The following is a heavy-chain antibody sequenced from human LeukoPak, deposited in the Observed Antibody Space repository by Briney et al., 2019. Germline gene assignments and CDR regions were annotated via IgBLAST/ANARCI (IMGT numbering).Heavy chain of an antibody. CDR3: GLVTSGNWWFDP. D-gene: IGHD1-1*01. V-gene: IGHV1-2*02. CDR2: INPNSGGT. CDR1: EYIFTVYH. Sequence: ASVKVSCKTSEYIFTVYHMHWVRQAPGQGLEWMGWINPNSGGTNYAQKLQGRVTLARDTSINTAYMELSSLRSDDTAVYYCGLVTSGNWWFDPWGQGTPVTASS. J-gene: IGHJ5*02.